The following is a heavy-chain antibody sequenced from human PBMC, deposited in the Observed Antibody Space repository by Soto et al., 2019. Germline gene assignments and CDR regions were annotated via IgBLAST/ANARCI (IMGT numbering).Heavy chain of an antibody. CDR3: ARRTPLYASESSRFDP. CDR1: GGSISSSDSY. CDR2: IDYSGGT. J-gene: IGHJ5*02. V-gene: IGHV4-39*01. D-gene: IGHD3-10*01. Sequence: SETLSLTCTVSGGSISSSDSYWGWIRRPPGKGLEWVGTIDYSGGTTYNPSLESRVTISVDTSKNQFSLRLSFVTAADTAVYYCARRTPLYASESSRFDPWGQGALVTFSS.